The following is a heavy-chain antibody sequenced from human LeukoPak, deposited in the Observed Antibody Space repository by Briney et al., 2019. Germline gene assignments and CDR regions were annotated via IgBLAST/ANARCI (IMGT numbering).Heavy chain of an antibody. D-gene: IGHD3-22*01. V-gene: IGHV3-23*01. CDR1: GFTFSSYA. Sequence: GGSLRLSCAASGFTFSSYAMSWVRQAPGKGLEWVSAISGPGGSTYYADSVKGRFTISRDNAKNSLYLQMNSLRAEDTAVYYCARPFDSSGYQALDYWGQGTLVTVSS. CDR2: ISGPGGST. J-gene: IGHJ4*02. CDR3: ARPFDSSGYQALDY.